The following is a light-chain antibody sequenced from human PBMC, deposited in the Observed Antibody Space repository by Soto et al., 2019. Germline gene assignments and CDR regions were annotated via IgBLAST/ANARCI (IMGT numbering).Light chain of an antibody. V-gene: IGKV1-5*03. J-gene: IGKJ5*01. CDR2: KAS. CDR3: QQYNTYPIT. CDR1: QSISDW. Sequence: DIQMTQSPSTLSASVGDRVTITCRASQSISDWLAWYQQKPGKAPKLPIYKASGLESGVPSRFSGSGSGTEFTLTITSLQPDDFATYYCQQYNTYPITFGQGTRLEMK.